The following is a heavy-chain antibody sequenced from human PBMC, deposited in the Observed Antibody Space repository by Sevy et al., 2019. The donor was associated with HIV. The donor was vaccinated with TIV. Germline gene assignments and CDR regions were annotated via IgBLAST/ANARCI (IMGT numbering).Heavy chain of an antibody. Sequence: GESLKISCKGSGYSFTSYWIGWVRQMPGKGLEWMGIIYPGDSDTRYSPSFQGQVTISADKSISTAYLQWSSLKASDTAMYYCAGRVERRRVPYYYYYYMDVWGKGTTVTVSS. V-gene: IGHV5-51*01. CDR1: GYSFTSYW. CDR3: AGRVERRRVPYYYYYYMDV. J-gene: IGHJ6*03. D-gene: IGHD1-1*01. CDR2: IYPGDSDT.